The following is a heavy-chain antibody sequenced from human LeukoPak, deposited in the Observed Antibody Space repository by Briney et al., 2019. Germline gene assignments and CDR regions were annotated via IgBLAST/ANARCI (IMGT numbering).Heavy chain of an antibody. CDR1: GGSISSYY. Sequence: PSETLSLTCTVSGGSISSYYWSWIRQPPGKGLEWIGYIYYSGSTNYNPSLKSRVTISVDTSKNQFSLKLSSVTAADTAVYYCASPDSSSWRGFDYWGQGTLVTVSS. V-gene: IGHV4-59*12. J-gene: IGHJ4*02. CDR2: IYYSGST. CDR3: ASPDSSSWRGFDY. D-gene: IGHD6-13*01.